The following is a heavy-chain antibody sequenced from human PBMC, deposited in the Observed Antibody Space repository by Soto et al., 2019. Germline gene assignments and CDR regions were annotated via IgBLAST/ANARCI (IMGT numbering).Heavy chain of an antibody. D-gene: IGHD4-17*01. CDR3: ARVNYGDYIVFDI. CDR2: MNPNSGNT. V-gene: IGHV1-8*01. Sequence: ASVKVSSKASGYTLTSYDINWVRQATGRGLEWMGWMNPNSGNTGYAQKFQGRVTMTRNTSISTAYMELSSLRSEDTAVYYCARVNYGDYIVFDIRGKRKMVTVSS. J-gene: IGHJ3*02. CDR1: GYTLTSYD.